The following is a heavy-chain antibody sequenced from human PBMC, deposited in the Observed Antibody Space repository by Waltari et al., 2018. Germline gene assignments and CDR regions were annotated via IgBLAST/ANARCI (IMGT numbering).Heavy chain of an antibody. CDR3: ATYPITMVQGLRKGYAFDI. D-gene: IGHD3-10*01. J-gene: IGHJ3*02. CDR2: VDPEDGET. Sequence: EVQLVQSGAEVKKPGATVKISCKVSGYTFTDYYMHWVQQAPGKGLEWMGLVDPEDGETIYAEKFQGRVTITADTSTDTAYMELSSLRSEDTAVYYCATYPITMVQGLRKGYAFDIWGQGTMVIVSS. CDR1: GYTFTDYY. V-gene: IGHV1-69-2*01.